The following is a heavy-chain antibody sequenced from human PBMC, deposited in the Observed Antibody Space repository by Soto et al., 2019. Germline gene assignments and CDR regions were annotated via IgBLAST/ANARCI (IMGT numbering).Heavy chain of an antibody. J-gene: IGHJ4*02. CDR2: IYWDDDK. D-gene: IGHD6-19*01. CDR1: GFSLSTSGVG. V-gene: IGHV2-5*02. CDR3: AHLAVARTVGYFDY. Sequence: QITLKESGPTLVKSTQTLTLTCTFSGFSLSTSGVGVGWIRQPPRKALEWLALIYWDDDKRYSPSLKSSLTSXKXTXXNQVALTQTNMDPVDTATYYCAHLAVARTVGYFDYWGQGTLVTVSS.